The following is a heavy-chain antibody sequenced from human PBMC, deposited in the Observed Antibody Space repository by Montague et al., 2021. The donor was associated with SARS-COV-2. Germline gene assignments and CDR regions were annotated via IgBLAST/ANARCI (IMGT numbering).Heavy chain of an antibody. V-gene: IGHV4-59*01. J-gene: IGHJ5*02. Sequence: SETLSLTCTVSGGSISSYYWSWIRQPPGKGLEWIGYIYYNGTTNYSPSLKTRVTISVDTSKNQFSLKLNSMTAADTAVYYCAREDRWNWFDPWGQGTLVIVSS. CDR1: GGSISSYY. D-gene: IGHD5-24*01. CDR3: AREDRWNWFDP. CDR2: IYYNGTT.